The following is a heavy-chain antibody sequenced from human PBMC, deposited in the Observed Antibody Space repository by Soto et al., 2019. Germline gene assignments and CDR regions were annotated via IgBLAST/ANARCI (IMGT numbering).Heavy chain of an antibody. J-gene: IGHJ6*02. CDR1: GFTFDDYA. V-gene: IGHV3-9*01. CDR3: AKDRGSGSYAANYYYYGMDV. D-gene: IGHD3-10*01. CDR2: INWNIGSI. Sequence: GGSLRLSCAASGFTFDDYAMHWVRQAPGKGLEWVSGINWNIGSIGYADSVKGRFTISRDNAKTSLYLQMNSLRAEDTALYYCAKDRGSGSYAANYYYYGMDVWGQGTTVTVSS.